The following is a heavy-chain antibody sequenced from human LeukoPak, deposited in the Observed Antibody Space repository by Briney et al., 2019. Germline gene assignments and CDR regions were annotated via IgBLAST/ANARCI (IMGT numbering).Heavy chain of an antibody. V-gene: IGHV3-21*01. J-gene: IGHJ4*02. Sequence: GGSLRLSCAASGFTFSSYSMNWVRQAPGKGLEWVSSISRSSSYIYYGDSVKGRFTISRDNAKNSLYLQMNSLRAEDTAVYYCARVVWGWDTAMPTPFDYWGQGTLVTVSP. CDR2: ISRSSSYI. CDR3: ARVVWGWDTAMPTPFDY. CDR1: GFTFSSYS. D-gene: IGHD5-18*01.